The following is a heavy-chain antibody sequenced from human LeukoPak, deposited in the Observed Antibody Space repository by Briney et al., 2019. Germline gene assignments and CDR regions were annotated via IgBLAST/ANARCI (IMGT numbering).Heavy chain of an antibody. J-gene: IGHJ4*02. CDR1: GFTFSSFG. CDR2: IWYDGSNK. V-gene: IGHV3-33*01. Sequence: GGPLRLSCAASGFTFSSFGMHWVRQAPGKGLEWVAVIWYDGSNKNYADSVKGRFTISRDNSKNTLYLEMNSLRAEDTAVYYCARVLNYYDSSGFSAADFWGQGTLVTVSS. D-gene: IGHD3-22*01. CDR3: ARVLNYYDSSGFSAADF.